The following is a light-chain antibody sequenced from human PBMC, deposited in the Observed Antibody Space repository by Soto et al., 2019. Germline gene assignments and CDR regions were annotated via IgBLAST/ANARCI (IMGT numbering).Light chain of an antibody. CDR1: SGHNSYA. CDR3: QTWSTDIRV. J-gene: IGLJ3*02. CDR2: LNSDGSH. V-gene: IGLV4-69*01. Sequence: QAVLTQPPSASASLGASVKLTCTLSSGHNSYAIAWHQQQPEKGPRYLMKLNSDGSHSKGDGIPDRFSGSSSGAERYLTISSLQSEDEAVYYCQTWSTDIRVFGGGTKLTVL.